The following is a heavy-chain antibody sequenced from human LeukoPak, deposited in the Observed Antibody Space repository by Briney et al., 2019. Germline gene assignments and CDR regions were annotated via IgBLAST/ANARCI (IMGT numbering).Heavy chain of an antibody. V-gene: IGHV4-59*01. CDR3: ARAGSGLDYYFDY. J-gene: IGHJ4*02. Sequence: SETLSLTCTVPGGSISSYYWSWIRQPPGKGLEWIGYIYYSGSTNYNPSLKSRVTISVDTSKNQFSLKLSSVTAADTAVYYCARAGSGLDYYFDYWGQGTLVTVSS. D-gene: IGHD6-19*01. CDR2: IYYSGST. CDR1: GGSISSYY.